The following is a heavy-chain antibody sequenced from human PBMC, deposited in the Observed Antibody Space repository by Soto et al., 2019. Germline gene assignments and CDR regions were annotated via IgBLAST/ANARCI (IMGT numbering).Heavy chain of an antibody. Sequence: XSVKVSYTASGYTFTGYYMHWVRQAPGQGLEWMGWINPNSGGTNYAQKFQGRVTMTRDTSISTAYMELSRLRSDDTAVYYCAREYRSPAYKWFDTWGQGTLVTVPS. CDR1: GYTFTGYY. CDR2: INPNSGGT. V-gene: IGHV1-2*02. J-gene: IGHJ5*02. CDR3: AREYRSPAYKWFDT. D-gene: IGHD6-13*01.